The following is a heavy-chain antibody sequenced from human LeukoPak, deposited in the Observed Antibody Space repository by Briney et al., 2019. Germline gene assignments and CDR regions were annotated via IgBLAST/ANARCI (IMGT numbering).Heavy chain of an antibody. CDR2: ISGSGGST. D-gene: IGHD3-22*01. Sequence: GGSLRLSCAASGFTFSSYAMSWVRQAPGKGLEWASAISGSGGSTYYADSVKGRSTTSRDNSKNTLYLQMNSLRAEDTAVYYCAKPHYYENYFDYWGQGTLVTVSS. V-gene: IGHV3-23*01. CDR1: GFTFSSYA. CDR3: AKPHYYENYFDY. J-gene: IGHJ4*02.